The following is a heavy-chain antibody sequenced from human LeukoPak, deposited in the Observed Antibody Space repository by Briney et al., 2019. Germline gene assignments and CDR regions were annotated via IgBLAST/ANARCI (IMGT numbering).Heavy chain of an antibody. CDR3: ATEGNDAFDI. Sequence: SVKVSCKASGGTFSSYAISWVRQAPGQGPEWMGGIIPIFGTANYAQKFQGRVTITADESTSTAYMELSSLRSEDTAVYYCATEGNDAFDIWGQGTMVTVSS. CDR1: GGTFSSYA. CDR2: IIPIFGTA. D-gene: IGHD3-10*01. V-gene: IGHV1-69*13. J-gene: IGHJ3*02.